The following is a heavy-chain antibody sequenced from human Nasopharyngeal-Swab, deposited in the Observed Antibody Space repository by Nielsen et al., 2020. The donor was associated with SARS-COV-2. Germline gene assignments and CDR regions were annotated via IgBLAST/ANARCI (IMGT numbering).Heavy chain of an antibody. D-gene: IGHD6-6*01. J-gene: IGHJ6*02. CDR3: ARDPTPAVDSSSSLDYYYGMDV. V-gene: IGHV1-46*01. CDR1: RYTFTSYY. CDR2: INPSGCST. Sequence: SVNVSCKASRYTFTSYYMHWVRQAPGQGLEWMGIINPSGCSTSYAQKFQGRVTMTRDTSTSTVYMELSSLRSEDTAVYYCARDPTPAVDSSSSLDYYYGMDVWGQGTTVTVSS.